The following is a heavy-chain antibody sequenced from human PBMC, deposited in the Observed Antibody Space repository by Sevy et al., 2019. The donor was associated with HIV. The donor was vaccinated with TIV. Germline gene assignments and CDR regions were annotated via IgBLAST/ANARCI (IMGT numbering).Heavy chain of an antibody. J-gene: IGHJ6*02. CDR1: GFTFSSYW. CDR3: ARRLGYDFWSGYYTSYYYYGMDV. CDR2: IKQDGSEK. D-gene: IGHD3-3*01. V-gene: IGHV3-7*01. Sequence: GGSLRLSCAASGFTFSSYWMSWVRQAPGKGLEWMANIKQDGSEKYYVDSVKGRFTSSRDNAKNSLYLQMNSLRAEDTAVYYCARRLGYDFWSGYYTSYYYYGMDVWGQGTTVTVSS.